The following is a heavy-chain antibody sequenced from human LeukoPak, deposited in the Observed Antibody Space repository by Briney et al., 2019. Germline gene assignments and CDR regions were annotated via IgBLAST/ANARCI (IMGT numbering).Heavy chain of an antibody. V-gene: IGHV3-13*01. CDR1: GFTFSSYD. CDR2: IGTAGDT. J-gene: IGHJ4*02. Sequence: GGSLRLSCAASGFTFSSYDMHWVRQATVKGLEWVSAIGTAGDTYYPGSVKGRFTISRENAKNSLYLHMNSLRAGDTAVYYCARDTIPHYYRSGSYYNYGTGLDYWGQGTPVTVSS. D-gene: IGHD3-10*01. CDR3: ARDTIPHYYRSGSYYNYGTGLDY.